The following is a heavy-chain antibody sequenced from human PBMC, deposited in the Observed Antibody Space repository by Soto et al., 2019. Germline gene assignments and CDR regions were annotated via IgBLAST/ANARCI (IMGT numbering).Heavy chain of an antibody. D-gene: IGHD3-22*01. CDR3: ARQMIVVEIYYYYYGMDV. V-gene: IGHV4-34*01. CDR2: INHGGYT. J-gene: IGHJ6*02. CDR1: RKSFHGSY. Sequence: SYTLSLTCAIYRKSFHGSYWSWMRQSPDKGLEWIGEINHGGYTNYNPSLKSRVTISVDTSKNQFSLNLTSVTAADTAVYYCARQMIVVEIYYYYYGMDVWGQGTTVT.